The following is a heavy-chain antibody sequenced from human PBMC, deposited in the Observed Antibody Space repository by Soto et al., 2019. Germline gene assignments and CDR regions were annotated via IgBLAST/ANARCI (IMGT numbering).Heavy chain of an antibody. D-gene: IGHD2-15*01. CDR3: ARHTPAISISDH. CDR1: GGSISSSSYY. CDR2: IYYSGST. V-gene: IGHV4-39*01. Sequence: QLQLQESGPGLVKPSETLSLTCTVSGGSISSSSYYWGWIRQPPGKGLEWIGSIYYSGSTYYNPSRKSRVTISVDTSQNQFSLKLSSVTAADTAVYYCARHTPAISISDHWGQGTLVTVSS. J-gene: IGHJ4*02.